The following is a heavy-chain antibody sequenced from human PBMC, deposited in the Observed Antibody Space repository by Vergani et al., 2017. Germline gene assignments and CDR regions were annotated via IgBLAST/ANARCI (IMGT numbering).Heavy chain of an antibody. CDR3: AKAPIDYGGNSFFDY. D-gene: IGHD4-23*01. V-gene: IGHV3-30*18. J-gene: IGHJ4*02. CDR1: GFTFSSYG. Sequence: QVQLVESGGGVVQPGGSLRLSCAASGFTFSSYGMHWVRQAPGKGLEWVAVISYDGSNKYYADSVKGRFTISRDNSKNTLYLQMNSLRAEDTAVYYCAKAPIDYGGNSFFDYWGQGTLVTVSS. CDR2: ISYDGSNK.